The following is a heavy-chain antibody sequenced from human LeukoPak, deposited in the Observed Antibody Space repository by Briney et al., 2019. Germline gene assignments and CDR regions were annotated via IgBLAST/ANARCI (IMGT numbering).Heavy chain of an antibody. V-gene: IGHV3-43*02. Sequence: PGGSLRLSCAASGFTFGDYAMHWVRQAPGKGLEWVSLITGDGGRTYYADSVKGRFTISRDNSKNSLYLQMNSLRTEDTALYYCAKEGPIAVAGYFDYWGQGTLVTVSS. CDR3: AKEGPIAVAGYFDY. CDR1: GFTFGDYA. J-gene: IGHJ4*02. CDR2: ITGDGGRT. D-gene: IGHD6-19*01.